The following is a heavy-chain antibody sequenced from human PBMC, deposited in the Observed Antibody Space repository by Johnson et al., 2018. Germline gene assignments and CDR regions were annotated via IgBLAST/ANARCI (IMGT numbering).Heavy chain of an antibody. Sequence: QVQLVQSGAEVKKPGASVKVSCKASGYTFTNNDINWMRQATGQGPEWMGWMNPNSGNTGYAQKFQDRVTMTRNTSISTAYMELNSLRSEDTAVYYCAGAPDSSSYYRAFDVWGQGTMVTVSS. V-gene: IGHV1-8*02. CDR2: MNPNSGNT. D-gene: IGHD6-13*01. CDR1: GYTFTNND. J-gene: IGHJ3*01. CDR3: AGAPDSSSYYRAFDV.